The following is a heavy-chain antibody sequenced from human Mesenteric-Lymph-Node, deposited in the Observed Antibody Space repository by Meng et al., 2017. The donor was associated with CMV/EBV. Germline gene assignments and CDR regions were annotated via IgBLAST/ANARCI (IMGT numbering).Heavy chain of an antibody. CDR3: ARWMTTVTTSFDY. Sequence: GESLKISCKGSGYSFTSYWIGWVRQMPGKGLEWMGIIYPGDSDTSCSPSFQGQVTISADKSISTAYLQWSSLKASDTAMYYCARWMTTVTTSFDYWGQGTLVTVSS. CDR2: IYPGDSDT. D-gene: IGHD4-17*01. V-gene: IGHV5-51*01. J-gene: IGHJ4*02. CDR1: GYSFTSYW.